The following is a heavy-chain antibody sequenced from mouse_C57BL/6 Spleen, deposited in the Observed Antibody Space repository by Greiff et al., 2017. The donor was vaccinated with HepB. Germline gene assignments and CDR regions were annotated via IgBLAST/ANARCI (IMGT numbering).Heavy chain of an antibody. CDR1: GYTFTDYY. CDR2: INPYNGGT. Sequence: EVQLQQSGPVLVKPGASVKMSCKASGYTFTDYYMNWVKQSHGKSLEWIGVINPYNGGTSYNQKFKGKATLTVDKSSSTAYMELNSLTSEDSAVYYCARNPTTVSYFDVWGTGTTVTVSS. J-gene: IGHJ1*03. CDR3: ARNPTTVSYFDV. V-gene: IGHV1-19*01. D-gene: IGHD1-1*01.